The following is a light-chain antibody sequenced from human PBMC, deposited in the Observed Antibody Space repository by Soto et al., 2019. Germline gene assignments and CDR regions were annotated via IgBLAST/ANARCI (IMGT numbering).Light chain of an antibody. CDR1: QSVSSY. Sequence: TLSVSPGARATLSWRASQSVSSYSAWYQQKPGQAPRLLIYDASNRATGIPARFSGSGSGTDFTLTISSLEPEDVAGYCSQQSTIRPIRFGEGTRLE. V-gene: IGKV3-11*01. CDR3: QQSTIRPIR. J-gene: IGKJ5*01. CDR2: DAS.